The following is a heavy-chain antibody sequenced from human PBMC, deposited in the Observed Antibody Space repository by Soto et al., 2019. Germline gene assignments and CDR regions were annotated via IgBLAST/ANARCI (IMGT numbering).Heavy chain of an antibody. V-gene: IGHV4-59*01. J-gene: IGHJ4*02. CDR1: GGSISSYY. D-gene: IGHD6-6*01. CDR2: IYYSGST. CDR3: ARGGRIEARLDMDY. Sequence: SETLSLTCTFSGGSISSYYWSWIRQPPGKGLEWIGYIYYSGSTNYNPSLKSRVTISVDTSKNQFSLKLSSVTAADTAVYYCARGGRIEARLDMDYWGQGTLVTVSS.